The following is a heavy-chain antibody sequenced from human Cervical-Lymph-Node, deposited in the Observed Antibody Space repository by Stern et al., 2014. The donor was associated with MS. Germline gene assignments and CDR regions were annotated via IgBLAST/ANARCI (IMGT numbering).Heavy chain of an antibody. V-gene: IGHV3-21*01. Sequence: VQLVQSGGGLVKPGWSLRLSCAASGFTFSSYNMNWVRQAPGKGLEWVSSITSTGYRYNADSLKGRFTISRDNAKNSLYLHMNSLRAEDTAVYYCARDDLRSYYGMDVWGQGTTVTVSS. J-gene: IGHJ6*02. CDR1: GFTFSSYN. CDR2: ITSTGYR. CDR3: ARDDLRSYYGMDV.